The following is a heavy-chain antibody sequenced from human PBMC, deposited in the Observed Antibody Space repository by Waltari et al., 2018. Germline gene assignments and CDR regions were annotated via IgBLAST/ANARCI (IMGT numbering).Heavy chain of an antibody. D-gene: IGHD6-19*01. V-gene: IGHV4-34*01. CDR2: INHSGST. Sequence: QVQLQQWGAGLLKPSEPLSLTCAVHGGSFGGYYWSWIRQSPGKGLEWIGEINHSGSTNYNPSLKSRVTISVDTSKNQFSLKVSSVTAADTAVYYCARQFSSGWYSEYWGQGTLVTVSS. CDR1: GGSFGGYY. CDR3: ARQFSSGWYSEY. J-gene: IGHJ4*02.